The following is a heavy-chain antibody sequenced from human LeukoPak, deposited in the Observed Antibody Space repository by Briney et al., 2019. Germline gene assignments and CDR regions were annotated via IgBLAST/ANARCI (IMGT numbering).Heavy chain of an antibody. CDR1: GGSISSYY. J-gene: IGHJ4*02. D-gene: IGHD4-17*01. V-gene: IGHV4-39*07. CDR3: ARAVPGDYPFDY. Sequence: SETLSLTCTVSGGSISSYYWGWIRQPPGKGLEWIGSIYYSGSTYYNPSLKSRVTISVDTSKNQFSLKLSSVTAADTAVYYCARAVPGDYPFDYWGQGTLVTVSS. CDR2: IYYSGST.